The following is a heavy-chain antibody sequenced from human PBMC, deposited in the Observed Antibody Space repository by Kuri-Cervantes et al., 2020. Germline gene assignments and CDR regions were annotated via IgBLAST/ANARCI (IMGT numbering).Heavy chain of an antibody. J-gene: IGHJ4*02. CDR2: IYSGGST. CDR1: GFTVSSNY. CDR3: ARDSYSSSWYLPTLFDY. D-gene: IGHD6-13*01. Sequence: GESLKISCAASGFTVSSNYMSWVRQAPGKGLEWVSVIYSGGSTYYADSVKGRFTISRDNSKNTLCLQMNSLRAEDTAVYYCARDSYSSSWYLPTLFDYWGQGTLVTVSS. V-gene: IGHV3-66*01.